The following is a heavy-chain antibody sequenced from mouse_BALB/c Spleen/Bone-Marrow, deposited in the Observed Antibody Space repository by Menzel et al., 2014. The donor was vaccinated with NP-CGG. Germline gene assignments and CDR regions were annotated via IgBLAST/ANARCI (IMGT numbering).Heavy chain of an antibody. CDR2: IDPSNNET. CDR3: TSYVNFWYFDL. CDR1: GYTFTSYW. J-gene: IGHJ1*01. Sequence: QVQLKESGPELVRPGASVKMSCKASGYTFTSYWMHWVKQRPGQGLEWIGMIDPSNNETRLNQKFKDKATLNVDKSSNPAYMQLSSLTSEGSAVYYCTSYVNFWYFDLWGAGTTVPVSS. V-gene: IGHV1S127*01. D-gene: IGHD2-1*01.